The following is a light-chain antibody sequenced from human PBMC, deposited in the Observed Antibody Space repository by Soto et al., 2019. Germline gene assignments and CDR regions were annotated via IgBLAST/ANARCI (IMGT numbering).Light chain of an antibody. V-gene: IGLV2-14*03. Sequence: QSALTHPASVSGSPVQSSTISCTGTSSDVGGYNYVSWYQHHPGKAPKLIIYDVSNRPSGVSIRFSGSKSDNTASLTISGLQPEDEADYHCSSYTTSNTRQIVFGTGTKVTVL. CDR1: SSDVGGYNY. J-gene: IGLJ1*01. CDR2: DVS. CDR3: SSYTTSNTRQIV.